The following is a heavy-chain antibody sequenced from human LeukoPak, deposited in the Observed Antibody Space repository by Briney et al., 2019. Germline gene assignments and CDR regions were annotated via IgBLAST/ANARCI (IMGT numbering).Heavy chain of an antibody. V-gene: IGHV3-9*01. Sequence: GRSLRLSCAASGFTFDDYAMHWVRQAPGKGLECGSGISWNSCSIGYADSVKGRFTISRDNDSLRAEDTALYYCARIAAAGPCYYYYMDVWGKGTTVTVSS. CDR2: ISWNSCSI. J-gene: IGHJ6*03. D-gene: IGHD6-13*01. CDR3: ARIAAAGPCYYYYMDV. CDR1: GFTFDDYA.